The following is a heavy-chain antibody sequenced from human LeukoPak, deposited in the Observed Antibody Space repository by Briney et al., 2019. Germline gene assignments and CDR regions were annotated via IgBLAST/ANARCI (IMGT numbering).Heavy chain of an antibody. V-gene: IGHV3-21*01. Sequence: PGGSLRLSCAASGFTFSSYSMNWVRQAPGKGLEWVSSISSSSSYIYYADSVKGRFTISRDNAKNSLYLQMNSLRAEDTAVYYCARDSPLEWLFQTNYYYYYMDVWGKGTTVTVSS. J-gene: IGHJ6*03. CDR3: ARDSPLEWLFQTNYYYYYMDV. D-gene: IGHD3-3*01. CDR1: GFTFSSYS. CDR2: ISSSSSYI.